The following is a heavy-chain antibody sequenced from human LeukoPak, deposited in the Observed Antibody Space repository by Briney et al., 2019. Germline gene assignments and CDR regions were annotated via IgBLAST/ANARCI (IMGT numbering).Heavy chain of an antibody. J-gene: IGHJ6*02. CDR2: IYHSGST. D-gene: IGHD4-17*01. Sequence: KPSGTLSLTCAVSGGSISSSNWWSWVRQPPGKGLEWIGEIYHSGSTNYNPSLKSRVTISVDKSKNQFSLKLSSVTAADTAVYYCARGCSLYGIYYYYGMDVWGQGTTVTVSS. V-gene: IGHV4-4*02. CDR1: GGSISSSNW. CDR3: ARGCSLYGIYYYYGMDV.